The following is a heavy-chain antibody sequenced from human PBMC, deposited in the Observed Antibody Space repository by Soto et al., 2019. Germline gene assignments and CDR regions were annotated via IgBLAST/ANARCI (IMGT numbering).Heavy chain of an antibody. V-gene: IGHV3-9*02. CDR1: GFTSNDYA. Sequence: VKLVESGGGLVQPGRSLRLSCAASGFTSNDYAMHWVRQAPGKGLEWVSGIYYNSDRIDYGDSVKGRFATSRDNTKNSLYLQMNRLRPEDTAVYYCVKDVLPGGADYWGPGTLVTVSS. J-gene: IGHJ4*02. CDR2: IYYNSDRI. CDR3: VKDVLPGGADY. D-gene: IGHD3-16*01.